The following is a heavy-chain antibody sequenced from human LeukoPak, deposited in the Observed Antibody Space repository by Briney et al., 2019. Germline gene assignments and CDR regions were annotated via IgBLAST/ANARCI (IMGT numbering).Heavy chain of an antibody. CDR2: VYYSGST. J-gene: IGHJ4*02. CDR1: GGSISSYY. CDR3: ARHPQRGYSASFDY. Sequence: SETLSLTCTVSGGSISSYYWSWIRQPPGKGLEWIGYVYYSGSTNYNPSPKSRVTISVDTSKNQFSLKLSSVTAADTAVYYCARHPQRGYSASFDYWGQGTLVTVSS. V-gene: IGHV4-59*08. D-gene: IGHD5-12*01.